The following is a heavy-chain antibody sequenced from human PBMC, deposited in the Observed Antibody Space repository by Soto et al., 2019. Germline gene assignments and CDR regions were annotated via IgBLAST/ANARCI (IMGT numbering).Heavy chain of an antibody. CDR3: VRGRSSSDY. J-gene: IGHJ4*02. V-gene: IGHV3-7*01. CDR2: INQDGSEK. Sequence: EVQLVESGGGLVQPGGSLRLSCAASGFTFSSYSMSWVRQAPGKGLEWVASINQDGSEKDYVDSVRGRFTISRDNAKTSLYLQMNILRAEDTAVYYCVRGRSSSDYWGQGTLVTVSS. CDR1: GFTFSSYS. D-gene: IGHD6-6*01.